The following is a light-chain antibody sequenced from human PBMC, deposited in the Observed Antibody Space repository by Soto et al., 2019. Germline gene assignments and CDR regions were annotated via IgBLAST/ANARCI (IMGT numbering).Light chain of an antibody. CDR2: DVT. CDR1: SSDVGGYNY. J-gene: IGLJ1*01. Sequence: QSALTQPASVSGSPGQSITISCTGTSSDVGGYNYVSWYQQHPGKAPKLMIYDVTNRPSGVSNRFSGSKSGNTASLTIFGLQAEDEADYTSRSPYVFGTGTKLTLL. CDR3: RSPYV. V-gene: IGLV2-14*01.